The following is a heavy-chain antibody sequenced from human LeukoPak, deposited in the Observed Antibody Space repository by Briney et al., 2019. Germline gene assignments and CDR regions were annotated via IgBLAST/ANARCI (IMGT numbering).Heavy chain of an antibody. V-gene: IGHV4-4*09. CDR1: GGSISSYY. J-gene: IGHJ6*03. CDR2: IYTSGST. Sequence: SETLSLTCTVSGGSISSYYWSWIRQPPGKGLEWIGYIYTSGSTNYNPSLKSRVTISVDTSKNQFSLKLSSVTAADTAVYYCARDVRLQYAYYMDVWGKGTTVTVSS. D-gene: IGHD4-11*01. CDR3: ARDVRLQYAYYMDV.